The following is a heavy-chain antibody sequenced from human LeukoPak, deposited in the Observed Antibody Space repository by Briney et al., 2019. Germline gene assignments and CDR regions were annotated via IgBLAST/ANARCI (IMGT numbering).Heavy chain of an antibody. Sequence: SVTVSCKASGYTFTSYGISWVRQAPGQGLEWMGWISAYNGNTNYAQKLQGRVTMTTDTSTSTAYMELRSLRSDDTAVYYCARGAAAAGRAPSGDYWGQGTLVTVSS. CDR1: GYTFTSYG. V-gene: IGHV1-18*01. CDR2: ISAYNGNT. D-gene: IGHD6-13*01. CDR3: ARGAAAAGRAPSGDY. J-gene: IGHJ4*02.